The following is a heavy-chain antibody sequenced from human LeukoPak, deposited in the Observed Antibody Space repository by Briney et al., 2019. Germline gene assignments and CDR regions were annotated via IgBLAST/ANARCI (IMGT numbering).Heavy chain of an antibody. CDR3: ARDLGYCSSTSCTNWFDP. J-gene: IGHJ5*02. Sequence: PGGPLRLSCAASGFTFSSYWMHWVRQAPGKGLVWVSRINSDGSSTSCADSVKGRFTISRDNAKNTLYLQMNSLRAEDTAVYYCARDLGYCSSTSCTNWFDPWGQGTLVTVSS. CDR2: INSDGSST. CDR1: GFTFSSYW. V-gene: IGHV3-74*01. D-gene: IGHD2-2*01.